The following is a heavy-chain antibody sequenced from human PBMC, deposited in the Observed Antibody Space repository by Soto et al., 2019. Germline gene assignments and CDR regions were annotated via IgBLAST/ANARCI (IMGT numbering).Heavy chain of an antibody. J-gene: IGHJ4*02. CDR3: ARRRLRGGFDY. CDR1: GGSFSGYY. Sequence: QVQLQQWGAGLLKPSETLSLTCAVYGGSFSGYYWSWIRQPPGKGLEWIGEINHSGSTNYNPSLKSRVTISVDTSKNQFSLNLSSVTAADTAVYYCARRRLRGGFDYWGQGTLVTVSS. D-gene: IGHD2-15*01. V-gene: IGHV4-34*01. CDR2: INHSGST.